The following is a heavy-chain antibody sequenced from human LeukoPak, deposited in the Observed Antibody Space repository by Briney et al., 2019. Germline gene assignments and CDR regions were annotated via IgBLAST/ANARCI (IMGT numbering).Heavy chain of an antibody. Sequence: SVKVSCKASGGTFSSYAISWVRQAPGQGLEWMGGFIPIFGTANYAQKFQGRVTITTDESTSTAYMELSSLRSEDTAVYYCARGARIAAAGATFDYWGQGTLVTVSS. J-gene: IGHJ4*02. V-gene: IGHV1-69*05. D-gene: IGHD6-13*01. CDR3: ARGARIAAAGATFDY. CDR1: GGTFSSYA. CDR2: FIPIFGTA.